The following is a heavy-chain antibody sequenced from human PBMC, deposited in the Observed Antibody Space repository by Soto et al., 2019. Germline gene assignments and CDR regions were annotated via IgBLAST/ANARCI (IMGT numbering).Heavy chain of an antibody. CDR1: GYTFTSYG. V-gene: IGHV1-18*01. CDR3: AGGGGIVAGYSYYMDV. D-gene: IGHD2-15*01. CDR2: ISAYHGNT. Sequence: GASVKVSCKASGYTFTSYGISWVRQAPGQGLEWMGWISAYHGNTKYAQKLQGRVTLTTDTATSTAYMELRSLRSDDRAVYYWAGGGGIVAGYSYYMDVWCKGTTVTVSS. J-gene: IGHJ6*03.